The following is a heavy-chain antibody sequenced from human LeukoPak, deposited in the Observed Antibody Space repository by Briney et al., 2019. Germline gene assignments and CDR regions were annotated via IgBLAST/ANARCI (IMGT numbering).Heavy chain of an antibody. J-gene: IGHJ4*02. CDR2: ISQDGSEM. Sequence: GGSLRLSCAASGFTLISYWMAWVRQAPGKGLEWVANISQDGSEMFFVDSMNGRLTISGDNAKNSLYLHINSLRSEDTAVYYCARLGPGMNFFYFDYWGQGTPVTVSS. CDR3: ARLGPGMNFFYFDY. D-gene: IGHD3-10*01. CDR1: GFTLISYW. V-gene: IGHV3-7*01.